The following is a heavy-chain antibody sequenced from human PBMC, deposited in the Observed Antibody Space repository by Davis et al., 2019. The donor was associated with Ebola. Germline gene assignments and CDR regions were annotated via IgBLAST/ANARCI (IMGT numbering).Heavy chain of an antibody. Sequence: LSLTCAASGFTFSSYEMNWVRQAPGKGLEWVSYISSSSSYIYYADSVKGRFTISRDNARNSLYLQMNSLRDEDTAVYYCARDHLMAPDYYYYYGMDVWGQGTTVTVSS. CDR1: GFTFSSYE. J-gene: IGHJ6*02. V-gene: IGHV3-48*02. CDR2: ISSSSSYI. D-gene: IGHD2-8*01. CDR3: ARDHLMAPDYYYYYGMDV.